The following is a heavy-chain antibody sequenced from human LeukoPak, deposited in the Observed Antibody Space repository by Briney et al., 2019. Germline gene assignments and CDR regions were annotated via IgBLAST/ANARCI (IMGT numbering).Heavy chain of an antibody. V-gene: IGHV4-59*01. CDR3: ARGDYGDPVYFYY. D-gene: IGHD4-17*01. CDR2: ILYTGST. CDR1: GGSSSFY. J-gene: IGHJ4*02. Sequence: ASETLSLTCTVSGGSSSFYCSWIRRPPGKGLEWIGYILYTGSTNYNPSLKSRVTISLATSKKQFSLKLSSVTAADTAVYSCARGDYGDPVYFYYWGQGALVTVAS.